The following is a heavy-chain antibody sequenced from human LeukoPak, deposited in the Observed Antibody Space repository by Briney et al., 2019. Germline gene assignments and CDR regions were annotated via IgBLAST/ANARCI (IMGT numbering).Heavy chain of an antibody. CDR1: GFTFDTFG. V-gene: IGHV3-30*02. D-gene: IGHD6-19*01. Sequence: GGSLRLSCAASGFTFDTFGMHWVRQAPGKGLGWVTFVWNDGSNKYYADSVKGRFIISRDNPKNTLYLQMNSLRTEDTAVYYCAKSRIAVAGRGIDYWGQGTLVTVSS. CDR2: VWNDGSNK. J-gene: IGHJ4*02. CDR3: AKSRIAVAGRGIDY.